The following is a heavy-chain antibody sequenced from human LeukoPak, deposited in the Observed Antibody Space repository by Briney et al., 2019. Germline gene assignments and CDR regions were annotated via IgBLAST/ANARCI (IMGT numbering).Heavy chain of an antibody. CDR1: GYTFTDYY. Sequence: ASVNVSCKASGYTFTDYYIIWIRQAPGRGLEYMGWINPKSGATRHGQSFQGRITMTRDTSLSTAYMDLGTLSSNDAAIYFCARGSAVSCTTTSASCHAPLDYWGQGTLVAVSS. CDR3: ARGSAVSCTTTSASCHAPLDY. V-gene: IGHV1-2*02. CDR2: INPKSGAT. D-gene: IGHD2-8*01. J-gene: IGHJ4*02.